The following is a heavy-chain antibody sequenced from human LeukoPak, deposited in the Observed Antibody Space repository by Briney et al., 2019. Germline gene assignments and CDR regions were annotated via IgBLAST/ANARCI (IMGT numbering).Heavy chain of an antibody. CDR3: VRAHHPGGWFDP. D-gene: IGHD3-10*01. CDR1: GFTFSNYW. Sequence: GGSLRLSCAASGFTFSNYWMSWVRQAPGKGLEWVASINQDGGEIHYVDSVKGRFTISRDNAKNSLYLQMNSLTAEDTAVHYCVRAHHPGGWFDPWGQGTLVTVSS. J-gene: IGHJ5*02. V-gene: IGHV3-7*04. CDR2: INQDGGEI.